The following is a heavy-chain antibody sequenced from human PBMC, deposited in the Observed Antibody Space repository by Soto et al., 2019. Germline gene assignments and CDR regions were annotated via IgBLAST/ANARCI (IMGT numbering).Heavy chain of an antibody. Sequence: GGSLRLSCAASGFTFSNAWMSWVRQAPGKGLEWVGRIKSKTDGGTTDYAAPVKGRFTISRDDSKNTLYLQMNSLKTEDTAVYYCTTDAYYDFWSGYYRGYYYYGMDVWGQGTTVTVSS. J-gene: IGHJ6*02. CDR1: GFTFSNAW. V-gene: IGHV3-15*01. D-gene: IGHD3-3*01. CDR2: IKSKTDGGTT. CDR3: TTDAYYDFWSGYYRGYYYYGMDV.